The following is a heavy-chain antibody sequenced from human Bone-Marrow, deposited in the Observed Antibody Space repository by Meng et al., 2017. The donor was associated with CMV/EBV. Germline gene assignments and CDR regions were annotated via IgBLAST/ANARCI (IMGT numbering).Heavy chain of an antibody. J-gene: IGHJ6*02. V-gene: IGHV3-48*03. CDR2: IGDSGRTL. CDR1: GFTLSSYE. D-gene: IGHD4-11*01. CDR3: ARDPGWDYSNQPTHYYGMDV. Sequence: LSLTCAASGFTLSSYEMNWVRQAPGKGLEWIAYIGDSGRTLYYADSVKGRFTISSDNAENSLYLQMKSLRVEDTALYYCARDPGWDYSNQPTHYYGMDVWGQGTTVTVSS.